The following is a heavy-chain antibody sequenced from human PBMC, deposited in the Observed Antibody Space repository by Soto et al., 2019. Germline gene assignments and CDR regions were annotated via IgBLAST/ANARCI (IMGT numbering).Heavy chain of an antibody. CDR2: INGDGSST. CDR1: GFTFSTYW. CDR3: ARFEVATGGLDS. Sequence: EEQLVESGGGLVQPGGSLRLSCAASGFTFSTYWMHWVRQGPGKGLVWVSRINGDGSSTSYADSVKGRFTISRDNAKNTLYLQMNSLRAEDTAVYFCARFEVATGGLDSWGQGTRVTVSS. J-gene: IGHJ4*02. V-gene: IGHV3-74*01. D-gene: IGHD5-12*01.